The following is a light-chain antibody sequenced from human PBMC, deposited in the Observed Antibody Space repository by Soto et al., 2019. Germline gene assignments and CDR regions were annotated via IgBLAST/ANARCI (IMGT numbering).Light chain of an antibody. CDR3: QQYGSSHT. CDR2: GAS. CDR1: QSVSSSY. J-gene: IGKJ5*01. Sequence: IVLTQSPGTPSLSPGERATLSCRASQSVSSSYLAWYQQKPGQAPRLLIYGASSRAIGIPDRFSGSVSGSDFILTINRLEPEDFAVYYCQQYGSSHTFGQGTRLEIK. V-gene: IGKV3-20*01.